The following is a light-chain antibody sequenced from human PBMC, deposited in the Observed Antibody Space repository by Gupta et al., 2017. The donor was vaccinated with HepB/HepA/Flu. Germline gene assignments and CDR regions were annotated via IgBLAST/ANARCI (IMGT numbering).Light chain of an antibody. CDR1: ISNIGAGDN. V-gene: IGLV1-40*01. J-gene: IGLJ1*01. CDR3: QTYDSSLSGLV. Sequence: QSVLTQPPSVSGAPGQRVTISCTGRISNIGAGDNVHWYQHLPGTAPKLLIFRNSNRPSGVPDRFSGSKSGTSAALAISGLQAEDEADYYCQTYDSSLSGLVFGTGTKVTVL. CDR2: RNS.